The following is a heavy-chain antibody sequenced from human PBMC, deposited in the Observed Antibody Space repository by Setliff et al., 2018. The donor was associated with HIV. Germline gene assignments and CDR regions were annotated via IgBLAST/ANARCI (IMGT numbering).Heavy chain of an antibody. CDR3: TTALSSLRYFDWLVADP. J-gene: IGHJ5*02. CDR1: GFTFGDYV. CDR2: IRSKAHGGTT. V-gene: IGHV3-49*03. Sequence: GGSLRLSCITSGFTFGDYVLSWFSHAPGKGLEWVGFIRSKAHGGTTEYAASVEVRFIISREDSKNTLYLQMNSLKNEDTAVYYCTTALSSLRYFDWLVADPWGQGTLVTVSS. D-gene: IGHD3-9*01.